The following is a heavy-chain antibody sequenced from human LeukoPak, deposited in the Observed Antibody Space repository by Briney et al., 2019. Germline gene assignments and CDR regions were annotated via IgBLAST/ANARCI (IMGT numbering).Heavy chain of an antibody. CDR1: GGSFSGYY. J-gene: IGHJ4*02. V-gene: IGHV4-34*01. CDR2: INHSGST. CDR3: ARGYPQNY. Sequence: SETLSLTCAVYGGSFSGYYWSWIRQPPGKGLEWIGEINHSGSTNYNPSLKSRVTISVDTSKNQFSLKLSSVTAADTAVYYCARGYPQNYWGQGTLVTVSS.